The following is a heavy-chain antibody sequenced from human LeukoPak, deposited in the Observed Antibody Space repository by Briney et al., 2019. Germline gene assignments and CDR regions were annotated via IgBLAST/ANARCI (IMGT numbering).Heavy chain of an antibody. D-gene: IGHD6-19*01. CDR3: AARPTSAAVAPSDY. Sequence: GGSLRLSCAASGFTSSSCAMSWVRQAPGKGLEWVSAISGSGGSTYYADSVKGRFTISRGNSKNTLYLQMNSLRAEDTATYYCAARPTSAAVAPSDYWGRGTLVTVSS. V-gene: IGHV3-23*01. J-gene: IGHJ4*02. CDR2: ISGSGGST. CDR1: GFTSSSCA.